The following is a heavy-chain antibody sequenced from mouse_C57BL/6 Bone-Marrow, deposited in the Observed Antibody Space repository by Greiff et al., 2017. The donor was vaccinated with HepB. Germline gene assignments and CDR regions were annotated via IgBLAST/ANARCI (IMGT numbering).Heavy chain of an antibody. Sequence: VKLVESEGGLVQPGSSMKLSCTASGFTFSDYYMAWVRQVPEKGLEWVANINYDGSSTYYLDSLKSRFIISRDNAKNILYLQMSSLKSEDTATYYCARDFSQATPYFDYWGQGTTLTVSS. CDR1: GFTFSDYY. V-gene: IGHV5-16*01. D-gene: IGHD3-2*02. J-gene: IGHJ2*01. CDR3: ARDFSQATPYFDY. CDR2: INYDGSST.